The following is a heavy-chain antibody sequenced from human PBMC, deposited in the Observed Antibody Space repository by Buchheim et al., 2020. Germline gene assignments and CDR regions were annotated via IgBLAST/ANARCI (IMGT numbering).Heavy chain of an antibody. J-gene: IGHJ5*02. V-gene: IGHV4-31*03. CDR2: TYYSGST. D-gene: IGHD2-2*01. CDR1: GGSISRGGYY. CDR3: ARVSSSRFDP. Sequence: QVQLQESGPGLVKPSQTLSLTCTVSGGSISRGGYYWSWIRQPPGEGLEWIGYTYYSGSTYYNPSLQSRITISLDTPKNHSSLKLSSVTAADTAVYYCARVSSSRFDPWGQGTL.